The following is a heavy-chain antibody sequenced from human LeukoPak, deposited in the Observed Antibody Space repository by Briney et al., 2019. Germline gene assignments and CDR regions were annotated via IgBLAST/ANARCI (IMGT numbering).Heavy chain of an antibody. Sequence: PGGSLRLSCAASGFTFSDYYMSWIRQAPGKGLEWVSYISSSGSTIYYADSVKGRFTISRDNAKNSLYLQMNSLRAEDTAVYYCARDQYTMVRGAIADFFDYWGQGTLVTVSS. J-gene: IGHJ4*02. D-gene: IGHD3-10*01. CDR1: GFTFSDYY. V-gene: IGHV3-11*01. CDR3: ARDQYTMVRGAIADFFDY. CDR2: ISSSGSTI.